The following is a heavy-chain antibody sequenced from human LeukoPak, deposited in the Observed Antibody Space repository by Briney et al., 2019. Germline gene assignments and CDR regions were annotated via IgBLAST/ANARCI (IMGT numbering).Heavy chain of an antibody. CDR2: IKQDGSEK. D-gene: IGHD3-22*01. CDR1: GFTFDSNS. CDR3: ASIMRDYYDSSGTLFDY. J-gene: IGHJ4*02. V-gene: IGHV3-7*01. Sequence: GGSLRLSCAASGFTFDSNSMSWVRQAPGKGLEWVANIKQDGSEKYYVDSVKGRFTISRDNSKNTLYLQMNSLRAEDTAVYYCASIMRDYYDSSGTLFDYWGQGTLVTVSS.